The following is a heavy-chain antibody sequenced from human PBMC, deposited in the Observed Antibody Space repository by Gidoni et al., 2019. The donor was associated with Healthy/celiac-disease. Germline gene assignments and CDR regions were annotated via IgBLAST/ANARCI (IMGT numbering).Heavy chain of an antibody. CDR2: IVVGSGNT. J-gene: IGHJ2*01. Sequence: QMQLVQSGPEVKKPGTSVKVSCKASGFTFTSSAVQWVRQARGQRLEWIGWIVVGSGNTNYAQKFQERVTITRDMSTSTAYMELSSLRSEDTAVYYCAASSYSGYDTNYWYFDLWGRGTLVTVSS. V-gene: IGHV1-58*01. D-gene: IGHD5-12*01. CDR3: AASSYSGYDTNYWYFDL. CDR1: GFTFTSSA.